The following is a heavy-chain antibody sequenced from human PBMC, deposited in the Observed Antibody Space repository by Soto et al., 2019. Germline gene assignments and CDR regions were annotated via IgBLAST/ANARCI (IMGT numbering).Heavy chain of an antibody. D-gene: IGHD3-3*01. CDR3: ARPYYDFWSGYSDATVHDAFDI. J-gene: IGHJ3*02. CDR2: INAGNGNT. Sequence: GASVKVSCKASGYTFTSYAMHWVRQAPGQRLEWMGWINAGNGNTKYSQKFQGRVTITRDTSASTAYMELSGLRSEDTAVYYCARPYYDFWSGYSDATVHDAFDIWGQGTMVTVSS. V-gene: IGHV1-3*01. CDR1: GYTFTSYA.